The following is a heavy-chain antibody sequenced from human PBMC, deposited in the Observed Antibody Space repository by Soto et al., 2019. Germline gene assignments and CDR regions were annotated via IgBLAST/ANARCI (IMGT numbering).Heavy chain of an antibody. CDR1: GFTFRNYG. CDR3: ARDQLYYNDISGRPLNAFDV. V-gene: IGHV3-48*01. J-gene: IGHJ3*01. CDR2: IGIGSSTK. Sequence: HGGSLRLSCAASGFTFRNYGMNWVRQAPGKGLEWVSYIGIGSSTKYYADSVKGRFTISRDNAKNSLYLQMNSLRAEDTAVYYCARDQLYYNDISGRPLNAFDVWGQGTMVTVSS. D-gene: IGHD3-22*01.